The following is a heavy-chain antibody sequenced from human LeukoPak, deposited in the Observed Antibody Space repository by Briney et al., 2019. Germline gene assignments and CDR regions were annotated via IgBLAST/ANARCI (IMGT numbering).Heavy chain of an antibody. CDR2: DGSSK. Sequence: GTSLRLSCAAAGFMVTNYGMHWVRQAPGRGLEWVAYDGSSKYYVDSVKGRFTITRDGSKNTVFLQMDSLRVEDTGVYYCTREYDSSGYSPGDYFAYWGPGTLVTVSS. CDR3: TREYDSSGYSPGDYFAY. D-gene: IGHD3-22*01. CDR1: GFMVTNYG. V-gene: IGHV3-30*12. J-gene: IGHJ4*02.